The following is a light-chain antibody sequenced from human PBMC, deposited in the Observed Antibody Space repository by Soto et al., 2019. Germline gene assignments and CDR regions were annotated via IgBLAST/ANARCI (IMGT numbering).Light chain of an antibody. CDR2: KAS. V-gene: IGKV1-5*03. CDR3: QQHHSHRYS. J-gene: IGKJ2*01. Sequence: DIQMTQSPSTLSASVGDRVTITCRASQSISSWLAWYQQKPGKAPTLLIYKASSLESGVPSRFSGSGSGTDFTLTISSLQPDDFATYYCQQHHSHRYSFVQRTKQEIK. CDR1: QSISSW.